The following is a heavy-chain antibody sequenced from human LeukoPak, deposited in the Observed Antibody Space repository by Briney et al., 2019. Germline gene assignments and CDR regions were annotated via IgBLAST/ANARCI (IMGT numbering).Heavy chain of an antibody. CDR1: GFTFSSYS. Sequence: PGGSLRLSCAASGFTFSSYSMNWVRQAPGKGLEWVSYISSSSTIYYADSVKGRFTISRDNAKNSLYLQMNSLRAEDTAVYYCAREEAPPFNYGGKEPLPTVPS. CDR3: AREEAPPFNY. J-gene: IGHJ4*02. V-gene: IGHV3-48*04. CDR2: ISSSSTI.